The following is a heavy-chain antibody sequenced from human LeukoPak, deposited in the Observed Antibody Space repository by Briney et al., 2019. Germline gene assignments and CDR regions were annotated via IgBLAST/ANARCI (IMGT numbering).Heavy chain of an antibody. CDR3: ARESEESFDY. Sequence: GGSLRLSCAASGFTFYDYTMHWVRQAPGEGLEWVSLITWDGGSTYYADSVKGRFTISRDNARNSLYLQMNSLRAEDSAVYYCARESEESFDYWGQGTLVTVSS. CDR2: ITWDGGST. CDR1: GFTFYDYT. V-gene: IGHV3-43*01. J-gene: IGHJ4*02. D-gene: IGHD3-10*01.